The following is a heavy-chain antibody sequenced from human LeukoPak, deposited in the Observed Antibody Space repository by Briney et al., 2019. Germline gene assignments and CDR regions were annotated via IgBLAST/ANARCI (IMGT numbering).Heavy chain of an antibody. CDR1: GYTLCDYY. CDR2: IRGDTGDT. CDR3: ARVRGNSCDY. J-gene: IGHJ4*02. D-gene: IGHD6-13*01. Sequence: ASVTVSCKTSGYTLCDYYMHWVRQAPGQGLEWMGWIRGDTGDTDSPQKFQGRVTMTRDTSSNTAYMELSRLTFDDTARYFCARVRGNSCDYWGQGTLVTVSS. V-gene: IGHV1-2*02.